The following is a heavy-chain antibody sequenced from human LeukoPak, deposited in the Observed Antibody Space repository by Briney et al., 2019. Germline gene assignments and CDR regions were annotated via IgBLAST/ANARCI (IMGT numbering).Heavy chain of an antibody. D-gene: IGHD3-22*01. Sequence: PSGTLSLTCAVYGGSFSGYYWSWIRQPPGKGLEWIGEINHSGSTNYNPSLKSRVTISVDTSKNQFSLKLSSVTAADTAVYYCATQSYYYDSSGYYYWFDPWGQGTLVTVSS. CDR3: ATQSYYYDSSGYYYWFDP. CDR1: GGSFSGYY. V-gene: IGHV4-34*01. J-gene: IGHJ5*02. CDR2: INHSGST.